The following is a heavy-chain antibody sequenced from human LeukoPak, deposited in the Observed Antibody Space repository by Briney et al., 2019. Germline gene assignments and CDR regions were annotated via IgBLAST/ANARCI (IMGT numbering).Heavy chain of an antibody. Sequence: ASVKVSCKASGYTFTGYYMHWVRQAPGQGLEWMGWINPNSGGTNYAQKFQGRVTMTRDTSISTAYMELSRLRPDDTAVYYCARDWAITMVRGVISNYGMDVWGQGTTVTVSS. J-gene: IGHJ6*02. CDR1: GYTFTGYY. CDR3: ARDWAITMVRGVISNYGMDV. D-gene: IGHD3-10*01. CDR2: INPNSGGT. V-gene: IGHV1-2*02.